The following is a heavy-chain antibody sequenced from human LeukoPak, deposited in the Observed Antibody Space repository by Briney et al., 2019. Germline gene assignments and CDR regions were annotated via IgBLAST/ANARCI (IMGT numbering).Heavy chain of an antibody. Sequence: SETLFLTCIVSGGSITSSSYYWGWIRQPPGKGLEWIGTIYYSGSTYYNPSLKSRVTISVDTSKNQFSLKLSSVTAADTAVYYCARLPTYCSGGSCYNGINWFDPWGQGTLVTVSS. D-gene: IGHD2-15*01. CDR3: ARLPTYCSGGSCYNGINWFDP. V-gene: IGHV4-39*01. CDR2: IYYSGST. CDR1: GGSITSSSYY. J-gene: IGHJ5*02.